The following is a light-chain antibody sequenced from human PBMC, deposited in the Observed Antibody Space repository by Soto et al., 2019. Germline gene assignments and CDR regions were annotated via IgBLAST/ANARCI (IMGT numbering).Light chain of an antibody. CDR2: AAS. Sequence: EVMLSLSPGTLSANPGERVTLSCRASQSVSSSSLAWYQQKPGQAPRLLIYAASSRATGIPDRFSGSGSGTDFTLTISRLEPEDFAVYSCQQYDTSPPTFGQRTKVAIK. CDR1: QSVSSSS. CDR3: QQYDTSPPT. V-gene: IGKV3-20*01. J-gene: IGKJ1*01.